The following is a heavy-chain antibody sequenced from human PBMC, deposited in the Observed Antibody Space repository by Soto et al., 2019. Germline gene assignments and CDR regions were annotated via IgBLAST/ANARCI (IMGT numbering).Heavy chain of an antibody. CDR3: ATSRSTGIAGILDLFAS. D-gene: IGHD6-13*01. J-gene: IGHJ1*01. Sequence: PETLSLTCTVSSGSISGYYWSWIRQLPRQGLEWIGYIYYSGSTNYNPSLKSRVTISIDTSKKQFSLNLRSVTAADTAVYYCATSRSTGIAGILDLFASCGQGTLVIVSS. V-gene: IGHV4-59*12. CDR1: SGSISGYY. CDR2: IYYSGST.